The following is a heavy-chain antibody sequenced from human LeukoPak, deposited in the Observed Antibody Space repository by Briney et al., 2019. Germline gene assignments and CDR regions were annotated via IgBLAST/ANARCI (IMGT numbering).Heavy chain of an antibody. V-gene: IGHV4-59*08. CDR3: ARHLDYGDYYFDY. Sequence: PSETLSLTCTVSGGSISSYYWSWIRQPPGKGLEWIGYIYYGGSTVYNPPLKSRVTISVDTSKNQFSLKLSSVTAADTAVYYCARHLDYGDYYFDYWGQGTLVTVSS. J-gene: IGHJ4*02. CDR1: GGSISSYY. CDR2: IYYGGST. D-gene: IGHD4-17*01.